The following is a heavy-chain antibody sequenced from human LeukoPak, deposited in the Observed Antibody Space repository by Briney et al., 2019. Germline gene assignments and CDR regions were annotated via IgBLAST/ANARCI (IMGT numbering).Heavy chain of an antibody. D-gene: IGHD3-10*01. V-gene: IGHV4-34*01. CDR3: ARRYYYGSGSYDSYYYYYYMDV. J-gene: IGHJ6*03. CDR1: GGSFSGYY. Sequence: PSQTLSLTCAVYGGSFSGYYWSWIRQPPGKGLEWIGEINHSGSTNYNPSLKSRVTISVDTSKNQFSLKLSSVTAADTAVYYCARRYYYGSGSYDSYYYYYYMDVWGKGTTVTISS. CDR2: INHSGST.